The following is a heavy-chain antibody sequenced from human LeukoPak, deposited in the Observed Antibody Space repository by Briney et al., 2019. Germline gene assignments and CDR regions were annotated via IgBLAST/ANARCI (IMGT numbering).Heavy chain of an antibody. Sequence: PETLSLTCTVSGGSISSSSYYWGWIRQPPGKGLEWIGSIYYSGSTYYNPSLKSRVTISVDTSKNQFSLKLSSVTAADTAVYYCARKYGVYSSSWDYFDYWGQGTLVTVSS. V-gene: IGHV4-39*01. D-gene: IGHD6-13*01. J-gene: IGHJ4*02. CDR2: IYYSGST. CDR1: GGSISSSSYY. CDR3: ARKYGVYSSSWDYFDY.